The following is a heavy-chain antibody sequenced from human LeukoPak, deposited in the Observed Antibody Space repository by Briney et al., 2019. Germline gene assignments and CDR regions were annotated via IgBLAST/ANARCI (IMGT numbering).Heavy chain of an antibody. J-gene: IGHJ4*02. D-gene: IGHD3-10*01. V-gene: IGHV1-2*02. CDR3: ARDLDRSLPWFGETSRPNDY. Sequence: ASVKVSCKASGYTFTGYYMHWVRQAPGQGLEWMGWINPNSGGTNYAQKFQGRVTMTRDTSISTAYMELSRLRSDDTAVYYCARDLDRSLPWFGETSRPNDYWGQGTLVSVSS. CDR2: INPNSGGT. CDR1: GYTFTGYY.